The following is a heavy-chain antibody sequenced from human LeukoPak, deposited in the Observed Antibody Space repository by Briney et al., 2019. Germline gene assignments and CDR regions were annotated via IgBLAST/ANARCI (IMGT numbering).Heavy chain of an antibody. D-gene: IGHD3-22*01. J-gene: IGHJ4*02. CDR3: ARDQYCYDSSGYYDY. V-gene: IGHV1-46*01. Sequence: ASVKVSCKASGYTFTGYYMHWVRQAPGQGLEWMGIINPSGGSTSYAQKFQGRVTMTRDTSTSTVYMELSSLRSEDTAVYYCARDQYCYDSSGYYDYWGQGTLVTVSS. CDR2: INPSGGST. CDR1: GYTFTGYY.